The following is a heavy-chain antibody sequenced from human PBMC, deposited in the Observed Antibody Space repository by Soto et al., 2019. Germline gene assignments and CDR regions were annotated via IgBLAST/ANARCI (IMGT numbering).Heavy chain of an antibody. Sequence: QVQLVESGGGVVQPGRSMRLSCAASGFTFISYGMHWVRQAPGKGLEWVAVISYDGSNKYYADSVKGRFTISRDNSKITLYLQMNSVRAEDTAVYYCAKDMQGRFYSSGWKRIDYWGQGTLVTVSS. CDR2: ISYDGSNK. CDR1: GFTFISYG. CDR3: AKDMQGRFYSSGWKRIDY. J-gene: IGHJ4*02. D-gene: IGHD6-19*01. V-gene: IGHV3-30*18.